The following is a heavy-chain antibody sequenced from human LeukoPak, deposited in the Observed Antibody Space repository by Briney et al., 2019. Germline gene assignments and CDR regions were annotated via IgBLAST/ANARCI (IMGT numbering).Heavy chain of an antibody. Sequence: GGSLRLSCAASGLSFTSFAMSWVRQAPARGPEWVSSLRGDGETFYADSVRGRFTLSRDDSRNTVYLQLNNLRVEDTAIYYCARASWVSSADAIRWGQGTQVTVSS. CDR3: ARASWVSSADAIR. D-gene: IGHD3-16*01. CDR1: GLSFTSFA. CDR2: LRGDGET. V-gene: IGHV3-23*01. J-gene: IGHJ4*02.